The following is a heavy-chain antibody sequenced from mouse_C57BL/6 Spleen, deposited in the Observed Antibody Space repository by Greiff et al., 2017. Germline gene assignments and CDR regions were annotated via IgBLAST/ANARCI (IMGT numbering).Heavy chain of an antibody. J-gene: IGHJ1*03. V-gene: IGHV5-16*01. CDR2: INYDGSST. CDR1: GFTFSDYY. CDR3: ARDPSYYYGSSWYFDV. D-gene: IGHD1-1*01. Sequence: DVMLVESEGGLVQPGISMKLSCTASGFTFSDYYMAWVRQVPEKGLEWVANINYDGSSTYYLDSLKSRFIISRDNAKNILYLQMSSLKSEDTATYYCARDPSYYYGSSWYFDVWGTGTTVTVSS.